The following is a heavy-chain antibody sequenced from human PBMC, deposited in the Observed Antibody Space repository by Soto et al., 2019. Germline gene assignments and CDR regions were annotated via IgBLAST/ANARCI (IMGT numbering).Heavy chain of an antibody. CDR2: IYYSGST. Sequence: QVQLQESGPGLVKPSQTLSLTCTVSGGSISSGGYSWSWIRQHPGKGLEWIGYIYYSGSTYYNPSLKSRVTISVDTSKNQFXXXXXXXXXXXXXXXXXXXXXXXXGQGTLVTVSS. J-gene: IGHJ4*02. CDR3: XXXXXXX. CDR1: GGSISSGGYS. V-gene: IGHV4-31*03.